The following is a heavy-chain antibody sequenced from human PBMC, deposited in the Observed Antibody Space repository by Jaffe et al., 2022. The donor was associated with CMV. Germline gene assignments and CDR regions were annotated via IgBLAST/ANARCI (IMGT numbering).Heavy chain of an antibody. Sequence: EVQLVESGGGLVQPGGSLRLSCAASGFTFSSYWMSWVRQAPGKGLEWVANIKQDGSEKYYVDSVKGRFTISRDNAKNSLYLQMNSLRAEDTAVYYCARGGYKDSWYENYWGQGTLVTVSS. CDR2: IKQDGSEK. J-gene: IGHJ4*02. CDR1: GFTFSSYW. D-gene: IGHD6-13*01. V-gene: IGHV3-7*01. CDR3: ARGGYKDSWYENY.